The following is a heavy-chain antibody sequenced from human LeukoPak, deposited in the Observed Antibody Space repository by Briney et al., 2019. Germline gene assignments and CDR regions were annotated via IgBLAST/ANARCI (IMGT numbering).Heavy chain of an antibody. CDR3: ARGGLVFYFDY. CDR2: INAGNGNT. D-gene: IGHD3-16*01. CDR1: GYTFTSYA. Sequence: ASVKVSCKASGYTFTSYAMHWVRQAPGQRLEWMGWINAGNGNTKYSQNFQGRVTITRDTSAITAYMELSSLRSEDTAVYYCARGGLVFYFDYWGQGTLVTVS. J-gene: IGHJ4*02. V-gene: IGHV1-3*01.